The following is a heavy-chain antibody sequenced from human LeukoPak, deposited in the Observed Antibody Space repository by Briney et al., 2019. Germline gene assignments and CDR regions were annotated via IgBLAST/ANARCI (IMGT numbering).Heavy chain of an antibody. Sequence: GESLKISCKGSGYSFTSYWIGWVRQMPGKGLEWMGIIYPGDSDTRYSPSFQGQVTISADKSISTAYLQWSSLKASDTATYYCARLGPWGWAIDYYYGMDVWGQGTTVTVSS. D-gene: IGHD3-16*01. CDR2: IYPGDSDT. CDR1: GYSFTSYW. CDR3: ARLGPWGWAIDYYYGMDV. V-gene: IGHV5-51*01. J-gene: IGHJ6*02.